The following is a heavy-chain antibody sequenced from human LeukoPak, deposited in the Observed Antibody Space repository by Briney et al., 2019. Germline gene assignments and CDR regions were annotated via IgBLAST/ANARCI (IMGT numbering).Heavy chain of an antibody. CDR3: ARGVLELRRGMGWFDP. Sequence: ASVKVSCKASGGTFSSYAISWVRQAPGQGLEWMGGIIPIFGTANYAQKFLGRVTITADESTSTAYMELSSLRSEDTAVYYCARGVLELRRGMGWFDPWGQGTLVTVSS. V-gene: IGHV1-69*01. CDR2: IIPIFGTA. D-gene: IGHD1-7*01. J-gene: IGHJ5*02. CDR1: GGTFSSYA.